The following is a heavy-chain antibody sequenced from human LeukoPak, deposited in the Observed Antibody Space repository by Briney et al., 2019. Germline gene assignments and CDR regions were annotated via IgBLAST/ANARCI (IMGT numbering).Heavy chain of an antibody. V-gene: IGHV1-2*02. D-gene: IGHD3-22*01. CDR1: GYIFTGYY. Sequence: VASVKVSCKASGYIFTGYYMHWVRQAPGQGLEWVGWINPNSGGTNYAQKFQGRVTMTRDTSISTAYMELSSLRSEDTAVYYCARGHYESSGYYLGYWGQGTLATVSS. J-gene: IGHJ4*02. CDR2: INPNSGGT. CDR3: ARGHYESSGYYLGY.